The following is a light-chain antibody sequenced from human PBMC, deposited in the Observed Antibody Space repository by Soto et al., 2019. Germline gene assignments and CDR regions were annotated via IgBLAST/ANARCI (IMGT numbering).Light chain of an antibody. CDR3: QQSYSTPRT. J-gene: IGKJ1*01. V-gene: IGKV1-39*01. CDR1: HSISSY. Sequence: DIHMTESPSSLSAYVGDRVTITCRASHSISSYLNWYQQKPGKAPKLLIDAASSLQSGVPSRFSGSGSGTDFTLTISSLQPEDFATYNCQQSYSTPRTFGQGTKVDI. CDR2: AAS.